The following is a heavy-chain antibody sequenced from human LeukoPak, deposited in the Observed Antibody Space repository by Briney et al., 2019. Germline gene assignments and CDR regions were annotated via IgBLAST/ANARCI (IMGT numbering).Heavy chain of an antibody. CDR2: ISYDGSNK. V-gene: IGHV3-30*04. Sequence: PGRSLRLSCAASGFTFSSYAMHWVRQAPGKGLEWVAVISYDGSNKYYADSVKGRFTISRDNAKNSLYLQMNSLRAEDTAVYYCARDFAGASDYWGQGTLVTVSS. D-gene: IGHD1-26*01. J-gene: IGHJ4*02. CDR3: ARDFAGASDY. CDR1: GFTFSSYA.